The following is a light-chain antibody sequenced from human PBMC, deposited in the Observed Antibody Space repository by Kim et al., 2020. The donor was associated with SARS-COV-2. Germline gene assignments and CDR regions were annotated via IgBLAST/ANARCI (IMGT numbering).Light chain of an antibody. CDR3: QAWDSSSDHYV. Sequence: SYELTQPPSVSVAPGKTARITCGGNNIGSKGVHWYQQKPGQAPVLVIYYDSDRPSGIPERFSGSNSGNTATLTISRVEAGDEADYYCQAWDSSSDHYVFG. V-gene: IGLV3-21*04. CDR1: NIGSKG. CDR2: YDS. J-gene: IGLJ1*01.